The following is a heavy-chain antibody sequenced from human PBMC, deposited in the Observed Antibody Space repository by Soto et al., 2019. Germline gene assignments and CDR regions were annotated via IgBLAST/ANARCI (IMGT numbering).Heavy chain of an antibody. V-gene: IGHV3-21*06. D-gene: IGHD2-15*01. J-gene: IGHJ5*01. CDR1: GFSFSSYT. Sequence: GGSLRLSCTASGFSFSSYTMNWVRQAPGKGLQWVASITNRGTHTYSADSVKGRFTISRDNDKNSLYLQMNNLRAEDTATYYCARAHEVAWFDSWGLGSLVTVSS. CDR2: ITNRGTHT. CDR3: ARAHEVAWFDS.